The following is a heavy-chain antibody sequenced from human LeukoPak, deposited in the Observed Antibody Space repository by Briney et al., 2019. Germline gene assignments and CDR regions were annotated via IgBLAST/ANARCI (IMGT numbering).Heavy chain of an antibody. CDR2: ISGSGTTM. D-gene: IGHD6-19*01. CDR1: GFTFSSYE. V-gene: IGHV3-48*03. J-gene: IGHJ4*02. CDR3: ARSVQWLPY. Sequence: PGGSLRLSCVASGFTFSSYEMNWLRQSPGKGLEWVSYISGSGTTMYYADSVKGRFTISRDNAKNSLYLQMNSLRAEDTAIYYCARSVQWLPYWGPGTLVTVSS.